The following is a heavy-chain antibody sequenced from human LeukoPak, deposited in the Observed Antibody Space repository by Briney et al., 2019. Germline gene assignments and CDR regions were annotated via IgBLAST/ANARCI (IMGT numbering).Heavy chain of an antibody. V-gene: IGHV4-34*01. CDR1: GGSFSGYY. D-gene: IGHD1-26*01. Sequence: SETLSLTCAVYGGSFSGYYWSWIRQPPGKGLEWIGEINHSGSTNYNPSLKSRVTISVDTSKNQFSLNLSSVTAADTAVYYCASALGSHLYYYYGMDAWGQGTTVTVSS. CDR3: ASALGSHLYYYYGMDA. J-gene: IGHJ6*02. CDR2: INHSGST.